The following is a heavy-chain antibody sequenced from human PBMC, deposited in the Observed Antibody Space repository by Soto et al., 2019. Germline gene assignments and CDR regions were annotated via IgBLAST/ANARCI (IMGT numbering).Heavy chain of an antibody. D-gene: IGHD3-9*01. CDR2: IYYSGST. Sequence: SDTLSLTCTVSGGSISSYYWSWIRQPPGKGLEWIGYIYYSGSTNYNPSLKSRVTISVDTSKNQFSLKLSSVTAADTAVYYCARAFDWDYYFDYWGQGTLVTVSS. CDR1: GGSISSYY. J-gene: IGHJ4*02. CDR3: ARAFDWDYYFDY. V-gene: IGHV4-59*01.